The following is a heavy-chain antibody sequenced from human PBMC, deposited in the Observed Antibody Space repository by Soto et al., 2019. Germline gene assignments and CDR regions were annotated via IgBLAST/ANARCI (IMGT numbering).Heavy chain of an antibody. D-gene: IGHD6-13*01. CDR3: ARVSGSLGWFDP. J-gene: IGHJ5*02. V-gene: IGHV4-61*01. CDR2: IYYSGST. CDR1: GGSVSSGSYY. Sequence: QVQLQESGPGLVKPSETLSLTCTVSGGSVSSGSYYWSWIRQPPGKGLEWIGYIYYSGSTNYNPPLKSRVTISVDTSKNQFSLKLSSVTAADTAVYYCARVSGSLGWFDPWGQGTLVTVSS.